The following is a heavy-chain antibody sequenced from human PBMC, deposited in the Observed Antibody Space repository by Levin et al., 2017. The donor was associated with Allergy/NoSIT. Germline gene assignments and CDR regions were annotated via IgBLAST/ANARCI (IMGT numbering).Heavy chain of an antibody. J-gene: IGHJ6*02. Sequence: RGESLKISCKVSGYVFTSYYIGWVRQMPGKGLEWLGIIYPADSATRYSPSFQGQVTLSVDKSINTAYLQWRSLEASDTAIYYCGSTDYSSTWYYGMDVWGQGTTVTVSS. CDR3: GSTDYSSTWYYGMDV. D-gene: IGHD6-13*01. CDR1: GYVFTSYY. CDR2: IYPADSAT. V-gene: IGHV5-51*01.